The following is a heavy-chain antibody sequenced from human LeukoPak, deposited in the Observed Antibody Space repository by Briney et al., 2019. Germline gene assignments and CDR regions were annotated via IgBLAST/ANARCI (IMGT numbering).Heavy chain of an antibody. D-gene: IGHD2-15*01. V-gene: IGHV5-51*01. CDR1: GYSFTSYW. Sequence: GESLKISCKGSGYSFTSYWIGWVRQMPGKGLEWMGTIYPGDSDTRYSPSFQGQVTISADKSISTAYLQWSSLKASDTALYYCAKDGRSCSFPNCYYYYYYMDVWGKGTTVTVSS. J-gene: IGHJ6*03. CDR3: AKDGRSCSFPNCYYYYYYMDV. CDR2: IYPGDSDT.